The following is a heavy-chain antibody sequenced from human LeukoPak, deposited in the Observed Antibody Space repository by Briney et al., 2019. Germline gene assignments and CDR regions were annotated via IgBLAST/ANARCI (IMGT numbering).Heavy chain of an antibody. J-gene: IGHJ4*02. D-gene: IGHD6-13*01. Sequence: PGGSLTLSCAASGFTFSNYAMNWVRQAPGKGLEWVSVISGSGGSAYYADSVKGRFTISRDNAKNSLYLQMNSLRAEDTAVYYCAREAGTGDYWGQGTLVTVSS. CDR1: GFTFSNYA. CDR2: ISGSGGSA. CDR3: AREAGTGDY. V-gene: IGHV3-23*01.